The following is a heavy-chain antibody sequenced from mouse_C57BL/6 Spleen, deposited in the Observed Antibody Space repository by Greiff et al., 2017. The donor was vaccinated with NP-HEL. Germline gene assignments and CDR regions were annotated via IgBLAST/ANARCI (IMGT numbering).Heavy chain of an antibody. CDR2: INPGSGGT. J-gene: IGHJ4*01. V-gene: IGHV1-55*01. CDR3: ARGGTMDY. CDR1: GYTFTSYW. Sequence: VQLQQPGAELVKPGASVKMSCKASGYTFTSYWITWVKQRPGQGLAWIGVINPGSGGTNYNEKFKGKATLTADKSSSTAYMQLSSLTSEDSAVYFCARGGTMDYWGQGTSVTVSS.